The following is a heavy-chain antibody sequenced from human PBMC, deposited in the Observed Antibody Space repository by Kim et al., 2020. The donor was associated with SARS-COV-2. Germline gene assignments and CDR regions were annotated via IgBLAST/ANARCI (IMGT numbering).Heavy chain of an antibody. Sequence: GGSLRLSCAASGFTFSNAWMSWVRQAPGKGLEWVGRIKSKTDGGTTDYAAPVKGRFTISRDDSKNTLYLQMNSLKTEDTAVYYCTTGWNYLIYYYYYGMDVWGQGTTVTVSS. D-gene: IGHD1-7*01. CDR1: GFTFSNAW. CDR3: TTGWNYLIYYYYYGMDV. V-gene: IGHV3-15*01. CDR2: IKSKTDGGTT. J-gene: IGHJ6*02.